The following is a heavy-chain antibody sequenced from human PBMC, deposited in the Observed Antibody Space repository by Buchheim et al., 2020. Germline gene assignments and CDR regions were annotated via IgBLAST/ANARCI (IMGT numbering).Heavy chain of an antibody. J-gene: IGHJ4*02. Sequence: QVQLVESGGGVVQPGRSLRLSCAASGFTFSSYGMHWVRQAPGKGLEWVAVIWYDGSNKYYADSVKGRFTISRDNSKNTLYLQMNSLRAEDTAVYYCARAPAANTDDPEKDFDYWGQGTL. D-gene: IGHD2-15*01. V-gene: IGHV3-33*01. CDR1: GFTFSSYG. CDR2: IWYDGSNK. CDR3: ARAPAANTDDPEKDFDY.